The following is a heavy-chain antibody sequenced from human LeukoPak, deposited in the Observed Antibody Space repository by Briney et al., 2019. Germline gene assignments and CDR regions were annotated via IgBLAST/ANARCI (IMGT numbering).Heavy chain of an antibody. Sequence: GGSLRLSCAASGFTFSSYWMHWVRQAPGKGLVWVSRINSDGSSTIYADSVKGRFTISRDNAKNTLYLQMNSLRAEDTAVYYCARERDILTGYYPFDYWGQGTLVTVSS. D-gene: IGHD3-9*01. CDR2: INSDGSST. CDR1: GFTFSSYW. J-gene: IGHJ4*02. CDR3: ARERDILTGYYPFDY. V-gene: IGHV3-74*01.